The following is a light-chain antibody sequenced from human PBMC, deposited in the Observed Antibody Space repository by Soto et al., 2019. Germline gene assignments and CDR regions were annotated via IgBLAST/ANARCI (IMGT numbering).Light chain of an antibody. Sequence: IVLTQPPGTLSLSPGEIATLSCRASQSVTTQLAWYQQKPGQAPRLIIHGASSRATGVPDRITGSGSGTDFTLSISRLEPEDFAVYYCQQYGGSTRTFGQGTKVDIK. J-gene: IGKJ1*01. CDR1: QSVTTQ. CDR2: GAS. CDR3: QQYGGSTRT. V-gene: IGKV3-20*01.